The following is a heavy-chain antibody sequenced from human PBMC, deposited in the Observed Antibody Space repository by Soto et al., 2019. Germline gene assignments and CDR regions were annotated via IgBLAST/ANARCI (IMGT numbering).Heavy chain of an antibody. V-gene: IGHV2-5*01. CDR1: GFSLSTSGVG. CDR3: ARFRGDLGGDYYGSGIYPMVPYYYGMDV. CDR2: IYWNDDK. D-gene: IGHD3-10*01. J-gene: IGHJ6*02. Sequence: QITLKESGPTLVKPTQTLTLTCTFSGFSLSTSGVGVGWIRQPPGKALEWLALIYWNDDKSYSPSLKSRLTITNDTSKNLVDLTMTNMYPVDTATYYWARFRGDLGGDYYGSGIYPMVPYYYGMDVWGQGTTVTVSS.